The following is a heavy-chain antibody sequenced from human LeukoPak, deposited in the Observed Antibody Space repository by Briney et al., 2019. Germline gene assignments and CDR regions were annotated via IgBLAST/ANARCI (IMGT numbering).Heavy chain of an antibody. J-gene: IGHJ5*02. CDR3: ARSGYDGEEFDP. CDR1: GFTFSSYA. D-gene: IGHD5-12*01. CDR2: IKQDGSEK. Sequence: GRSLRLSCAASGFTFSSYAMHWVRQAPGKGLEWVANIKQDGSEKYYVDSVKGRFTISRDNAKNSLYLQMNSLRAEDTAVYYCARSGYDGEEFDPWGQGTLVTVSS. V-gene: IGHV3-7*03.